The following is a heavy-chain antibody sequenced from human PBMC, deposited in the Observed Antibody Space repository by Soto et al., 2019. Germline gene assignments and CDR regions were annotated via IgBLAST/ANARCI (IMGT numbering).Heavy chain of an antibody. CDR3: AKLPFGVVIMSLFDP. V-gene: IGHV3-30*18. D-gene: IGHD3-3*01. CDR1: GFTFSNYG. CDR2: ISSDGRNK. J-gene: IGHJ5*02. Sequence: PGGSLRLSCAASGFTFSNYGIHWVRQAPGKGLKWVAVISSDGRNKYYADSVKGRFTISRDNSKNTLYLQMNSLRAEDTAVYYRAKLPFGVVIMSLFDPWGQGTLVTVSS.